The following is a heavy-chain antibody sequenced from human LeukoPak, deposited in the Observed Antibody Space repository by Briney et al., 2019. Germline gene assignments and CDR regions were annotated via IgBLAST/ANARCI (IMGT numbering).Heavy chain of an antibody. CDR3: AHRRKCSGGDCRHFDY. J-gene: IGHJ4*02. CDR1: GFSLSTSGVG. Sequence: SGPTLFKPTHTLTLICTFSGFSLSTSGVGVGWIRQPPVKALEWLSLLYWDDDKRYSPSLKTRLTITKDTTKNQVVLTMTNMDPVDTATYYCAHRRKCSGGDCRHFDYWGEGTLVTVSS. CDR2: LYWDDDK. V-gene: IGHV2-5*02. D-gene: IGHD2-21*02.